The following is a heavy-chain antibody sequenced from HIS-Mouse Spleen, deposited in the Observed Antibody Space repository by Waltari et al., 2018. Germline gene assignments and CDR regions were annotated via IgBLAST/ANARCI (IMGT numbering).Heavy chain of an antibody. CDR2: INHSGST. V-gene: IGHV4-34*01. CDR3: AGYNWNYGTDY. J-gene: IGHJ4*02. CDR1: GGSFSGYY. Sequence: QVQLQQWGAGLLKPSETLSLTCAVYGGSFSGYYWSWIRQPPGKGREWIGEINHSGSTNYNPSPKSRVTISVDTSKNQFSLKLSSVTAADTAVYYCAGYNWNYGTDYWGQGTLVTVSS. D-gene: IGHD1-7*01.